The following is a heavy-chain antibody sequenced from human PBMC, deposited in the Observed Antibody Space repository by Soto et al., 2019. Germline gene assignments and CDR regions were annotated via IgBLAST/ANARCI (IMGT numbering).Heavy chain of an antibody. Sequence: ASVKVSCKASGYTFTSYGISWVRQAPGQGLEWMGWISAYNGNTNYAQKLQGRVTMTTDTSTSTAYMELRSLRSDDTAVYYCARANKNYDILTIYDYWGQGTLVTVSS. CDR2: ISAYNGNT. V-gene: IGHV1-18*01. J-gene: IGHJ4*02. CDR3: ARANKNYDILTIYDY. D-gene: IGHD3-9*01. CDR1: GYTFTSYG.